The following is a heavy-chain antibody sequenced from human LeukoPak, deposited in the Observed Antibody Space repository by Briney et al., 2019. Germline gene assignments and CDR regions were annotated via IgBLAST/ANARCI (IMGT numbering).Heavy chain of an antibody. D-gene: IGHD3-22*01. CDR3: VKLRYYDSTGYYYVGAFDI. Sequence: GGSLRLSCSASGFTFSSYAMHWVRQAPGKGLEYVSAVTNNGGATYYADSVKGRFTISRDNSKNTLFLQMTSLRTDDTAVYYCVKLRYYDSTGYYYVGAFDIWGQGTMVTVSS. J-gene: IGHJ3*02. CDR2: VTNNGGAT. V-gene: IGHV3-64D*06. CDR1: GFTFSSYA.